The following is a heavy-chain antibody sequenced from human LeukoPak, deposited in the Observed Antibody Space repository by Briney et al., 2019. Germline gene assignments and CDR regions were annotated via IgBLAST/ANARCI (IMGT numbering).Heavy chain of an antibody. CDR2: IYYSGST. CDR1: GGSISSYY. D-gene: IGHD5-18*01. V-gene: IGHV4-59*01. Sequence: SETLSLTCTVSGGSISSYYWSWIRQPPGKGLEWIGYIYYSGSTNYNPSLKSRVTISVDTSKNQFSLKLSSVTAADTAVYYCARGGIQLCHFWGQGTLVTVSS. J-gene: IGHJ4*02. CDR3: ARGGIQLCHF.